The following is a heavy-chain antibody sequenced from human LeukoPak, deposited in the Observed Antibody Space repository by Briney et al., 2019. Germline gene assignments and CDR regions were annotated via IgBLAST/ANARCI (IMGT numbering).Heavy chain of an antibody. CDR1: GGSISSSSYY. V-gene: IGHV4-39*07. Sequence: SETLSLTCTVSGGSISSSSYYWGWIRQPPGKGLEWIGSIYYSGSTYYNPSLKSRVTISVDTSKNQFSLKLSSVTAADTAIYYCARHSAGSYGYYYYYMDVWGKGTTVTISS. D-gene: IGHD3-16*01. CDR3: ARHSAGSYGYYYYYMDV. CDR2: IYYSGST. J-gene: IGHJ6*03.